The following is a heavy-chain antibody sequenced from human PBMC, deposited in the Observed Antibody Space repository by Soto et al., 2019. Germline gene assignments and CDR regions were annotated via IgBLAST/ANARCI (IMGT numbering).Heavy chain of an antibody. V-gene: IGHV3-30*03. Sequence: QVQLVESWGGVVQPGRSLRLSCAASGFTFSSYGMHWVRQAPGKGLEWVAVISYDGSNKYYGDSVKGRFTISRDKSKNTLYLQMNSLRAEDTAVYYCALPMTTVTTFDYWGQGTLVTVSS. CDR2: ISYDGSNK. D-gene: IGHD4-17*01. J-gene: IGHJ4*02. CDR1: GFTFSSYG. CDR3: ALPMTTVTTFDY.